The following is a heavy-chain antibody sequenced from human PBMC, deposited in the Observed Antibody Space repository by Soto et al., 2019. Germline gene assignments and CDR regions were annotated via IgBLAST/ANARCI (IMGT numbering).Heavy chain of an antibody. Sequence: SETLSLTCSVSGADINTYSWTWIRQPAGKGLEWIGRIYTSASINYNPSLKGRVTLSVDTSTNQVSLRLASVTAADTAIYYCARDREAGYNFYYGMDVWGQGTTVTVS. D-gene: IGHD6-19*01. V-gene: IGHV4-4*07. J-gene: IGHJ6*02. CDR3: ARDREAGYNFYYGMDV. CDR2: IYTSASI. CDR1: GADINTYS.